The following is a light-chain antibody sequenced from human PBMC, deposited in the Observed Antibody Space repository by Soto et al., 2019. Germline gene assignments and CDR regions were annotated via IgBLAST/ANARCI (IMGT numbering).Light chain of an antibody. Sequence: DIVMTQSPDSLAVSLGERATINCKSSQTVLHSSNNKNFLTWYQQKPGQPPKMLISWASTRESGVPDRFSGSGSGTAFTLTISSLQAEDVAVYYCQQYLAALTFGQGTKVEIK. CDR1: QTVLHSSNNKNF. CDR2: WAS. CDR3: QQYLAALT. J-gene: IGKJ1*01. V-gene: IGKV4-1*01.